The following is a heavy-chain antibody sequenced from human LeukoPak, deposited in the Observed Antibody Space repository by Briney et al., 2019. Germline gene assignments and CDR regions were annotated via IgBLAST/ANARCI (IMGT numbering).Heavy chain of an antibody. CDR3: AKTTLGTPQAFDI. V-gene: IGHV3-23*01. CDR2: ISGSGGST. CDR1: GFIFLSYA. Sequence: PGGSLRLSCADSGFIFLSYAMTWVRQAPGKGLEWVSGISGSGGSTYYADSVKGRFTISRDNSKNILYLEMNSLRAEDTAIYFCAKTTLGTPQAFDIWGQGTVVTVSS. J-gene: IGHJ3*02. D-gene: IGHD1-1*01.